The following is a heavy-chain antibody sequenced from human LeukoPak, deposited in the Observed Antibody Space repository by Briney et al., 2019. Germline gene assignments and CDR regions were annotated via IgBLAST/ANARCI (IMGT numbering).Heavy chain of an antibody. V-gene: IGHV7-4-1*02. Sequence: ASVTVSCKASGYTFTSYAMNWVRQAPGQGLEWMGWINTNTGNPTYAQGFTGRFVFSLDTSVSTAYLQISSLKAEDTAVYYCARVGVVIIDYYYMDVWGKGTTVTVSS. CDR1: GYTFTSYA. CDR3: ARVGVVIIDYYYMDV. J-gene: IGHJ6*03. CDR2: INTNTGNP. D-gene: IGHD3-3*01.